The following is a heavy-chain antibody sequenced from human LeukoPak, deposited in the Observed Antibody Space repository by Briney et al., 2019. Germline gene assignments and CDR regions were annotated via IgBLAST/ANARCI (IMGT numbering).Heavy chain of an antibody. CDR3: ARDGGCSSASCYVADAFDI. Sequence: PGGSLRLSCAASGFTFSTYAMSWVRQAPGKGLEWVANIKQDGSEKYYVDSVKGRFTISRDNAKSTLYLQMNSLRAEDTAVYYCARDGGCSSASCYVADAFDIWGQGTMVTVSS. J-gene: IGHJ3*02. CDR2: IKQDGSEK. D-gene: IGHD2-2*01. V-gene: IGHV3-7*01. CDR1: GFTFSTYA.